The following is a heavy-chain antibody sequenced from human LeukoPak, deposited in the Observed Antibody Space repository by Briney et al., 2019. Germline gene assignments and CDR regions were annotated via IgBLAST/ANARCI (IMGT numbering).Heavy chain of an antibody. CDR3: ARADYDSSGRIRGPFDY. D-gene: IGHD3-22*01. Sequence: ASVKVSCKASGYTFTGYYMHWVRQAPGQGLEWMGWINPNSGGTNYAQKFQGRVTMTRDTSISTAYMELSRLRSDDTAVYYCARADYDSSGRIRGPFDYWGQGTLVTVSS. J-gene: IGHJ4*02. CDR2: INPNSGGT. V-gene: IGHV1-2*02. CDR1: GYTFTGYY.